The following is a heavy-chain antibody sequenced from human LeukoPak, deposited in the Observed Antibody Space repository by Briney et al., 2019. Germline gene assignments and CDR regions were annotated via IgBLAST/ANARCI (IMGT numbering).Heavy chain of an antibody. CDR1: GYTFTSYA. CDR3: ARGWGGDCYHVH. D-gene: IGHD2-21*02. Sequence: APVKVSCKASGYTFTSYAMHWVRQAPGQRLEWMGWIYGGNGNTKYSQKFQGRVSITRDTSASTVYMELSSLGSEDTAVYYCARGWGGDCYHVHWGQGTLVPVSS. CDR2: IYGGNGNT. V-gene: IGHV1-3*01. J-gene: IGHJ4*02.